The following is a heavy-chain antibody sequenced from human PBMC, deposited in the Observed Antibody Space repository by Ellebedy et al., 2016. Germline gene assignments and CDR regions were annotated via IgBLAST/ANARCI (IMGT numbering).Heavy chain of an antibody. CDR2: INEDGSEK. CDR3: ARRGYFEL. Sequence: GESLKISCAASGYIFSSYWMSWVRQAPGKGLEWVANINEDGSEKHYVDSVKGRLTISRDNANNSLYLQMTSLRAEDTAVYYCARRGYFELWGRGTLVTVSS. V-gene: IGHV3-7*01. J-gene: IGHJ2*01. CDR1: GYIFSSYW.